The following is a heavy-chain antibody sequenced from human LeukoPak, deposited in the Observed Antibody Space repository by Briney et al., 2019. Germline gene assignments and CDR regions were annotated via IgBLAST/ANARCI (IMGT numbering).Heavy chain of an antibody. D-gene: IGHD3-16*01. V-gene: IGHV3-23*01. CDR1: GFTFSTYA. Sequence: GGSLRLSCAASGFTFSTYAMSWVRQAPGKGLEWVSVISGSGGSTYYADSVKGRFTISRDNSKNTLYLQMNSLRAEDTAVYYCARADYDHLPFDYWGQGTLVTVSS. CDR3: ARADYDHLPFDY. J-gene: IGHJ4*02. CDR2: ISGSGGST.